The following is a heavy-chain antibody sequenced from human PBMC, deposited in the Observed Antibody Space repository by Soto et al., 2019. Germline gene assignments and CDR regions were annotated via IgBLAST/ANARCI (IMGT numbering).Heavy chain of an antibody. D-gene: IGHD6-13*01. V-gene: IGHV3-30*18. Sequence: GGSLRLSCAASGFTFSSYGMHWVRQAPGKGLEWVAVISYDGSNKYYADSVKGRFTISRDNSKNTLYLQMNSLRAEDTDGYYCAKNQVGIAAAPHAHCYYYGMDVWGQGTTVTVSS. CDR3: AKNQVGIAAAPHAHCYYYGMDV. CDR1: GFTFSSYG. J-gene: IGHJ6*02. CDR2: ISYDGSNK.